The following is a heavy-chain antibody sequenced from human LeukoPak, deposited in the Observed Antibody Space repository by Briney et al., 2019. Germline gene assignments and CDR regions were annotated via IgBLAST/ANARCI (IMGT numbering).Heavy chain of an antibody. CDR2: IKQDGSEK. CDR3: AKDPSLATVTTNYFDY. J-gene: IGHJ4*02. V-gene: IGHV3-7*01. D-gene: IGHD4-17*01. Sequence: GGSLRLSCAASGFTFSSYWMSWVRQAPGKGLEWVANIKQDGSEKYYVDSVKGRFTISRDNAKNSLYLQMNSLRAEDTAVYYCAKDPSLATVTTNYFDYWGQGTLVTVSS. CDR1: GFTFSSYW.